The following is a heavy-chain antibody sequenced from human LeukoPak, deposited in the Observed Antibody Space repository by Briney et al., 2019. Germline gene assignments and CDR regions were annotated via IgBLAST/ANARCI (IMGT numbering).Heavy chain of an antibody. D-gene: IGHD5-12*01. Sequence: PGGSLRLSCAASGFTHSSYAMSLVRQAPGKGLEWVSASSGSGGSTYYADSVKGRFTISRDNSKNTLYLQMNSLRAEDTAVYYCAKDRYSGYVARDWFDPWGQGTLVTVSS. V-gene: IGHV3-23*01. CDR2: SSGSGGST. CDR3: AKDRYSGYVARDWFDP. CDR1: GFTHSSYA. J-gene: IGHJ5*02.